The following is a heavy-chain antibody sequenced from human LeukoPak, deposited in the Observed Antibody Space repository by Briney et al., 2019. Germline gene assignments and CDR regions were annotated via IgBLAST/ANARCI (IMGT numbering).Heavy chain of an antibody. CDR2: ISAYNGNT. J-gene: IGHJ4*02. D-gene: IGHD3-16*02. V-gene: IGHV1-18*01. CDR3: ARLDVWGSYRFTYFDY. Sequence: ASVKVSCKASGYTFTSYGISWVRQAPRQGLEWMGWISAYNGNTNYAQKLQGRVTMTTDTSTSTAYMELRSLRSDDTAVYYCARLDVWGSYRFTYFDYWGQGTLVTVSS. CDR1: GYTFTSYG.